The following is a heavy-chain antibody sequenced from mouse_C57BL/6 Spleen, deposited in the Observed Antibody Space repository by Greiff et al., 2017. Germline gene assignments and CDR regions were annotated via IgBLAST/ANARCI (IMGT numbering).Heavy chain of an antibody. J-gene: IGHJ4*01. Sequence: QVQLKQSGAELVKPGASVKISCKASGYAFSSYWMNWVKQRPGKGLEWIGQIYPGDGDTNYNGKFKGKATLTADKSSSTAYMQLSSLTSEDSAVYFCASSRGYYAMDYWGQGTSVTVSS. CDR1: GYAFSSYW. V-gene: IGHV1-80*01. CDR2: IYPGDGDT. CDR3: ASSRGYYAMDY.